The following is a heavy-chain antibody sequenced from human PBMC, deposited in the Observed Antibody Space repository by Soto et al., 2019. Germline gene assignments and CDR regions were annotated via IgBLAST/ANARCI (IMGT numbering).Heavy chain of an antibody. Sequence: SDTLSLTCIVSGDSISSSRLYWNWIRQPPGKGLEWIGSVYHTGSTYYSPSLKSRVTMSVDTSKSQFSLRLTSVTAADTAVYYCASRRYNRGMGVWGQGTTVTVS. D-gene: IGHD1-20*01. V-gene: IGHV4-39*01. CDR2: VYHTGST. CDR3: ASRRYNRGMGV. J-gene: IGHJ6*02. CDR1: GDSISSSRLY.